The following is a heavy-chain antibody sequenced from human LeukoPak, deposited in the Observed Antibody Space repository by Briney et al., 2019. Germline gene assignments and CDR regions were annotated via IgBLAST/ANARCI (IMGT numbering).Heavy chain of an antibody. V-gene: IGHV4-4*09. J-gene: IGHJ4*02. Sequence: SETLSLTCTVSGGSISSYYWSWIRQPPGKGLEWIGYIYTSGSTNYNPSLKSRVTISVDTSKNQFSLKLSSVTAVDTAVYYCARLRRDYDFWSGYHEDYFDYWGQGTLVTVSS. CDR3: ARLRRDYDFWSGYHEDYFDY. CDR2: IYTSGST. CDR1: GGSISSYY. D-gene: IGHD3-3*01.